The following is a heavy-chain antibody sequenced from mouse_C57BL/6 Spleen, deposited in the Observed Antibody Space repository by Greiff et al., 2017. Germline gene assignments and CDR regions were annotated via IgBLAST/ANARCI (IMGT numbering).Heavy chain of an antibody. V-gene: IGHV1-81*01. Sequence: QVQLQQSGAELARPGASVKLSCKASGYTFTSYGISWVKQRTGQGLEWIGEIYPRSGNTYYNEKFKGKATLTADKSSRTAYMELRSLTSEDSAVYFCARGPVFDYWGQGTTLTVSS. CDR3: ARGPVFDY. J-gene: IGHJ2*01. CDR1: GYTFTSYG. CDR2: IYPRSGNT.